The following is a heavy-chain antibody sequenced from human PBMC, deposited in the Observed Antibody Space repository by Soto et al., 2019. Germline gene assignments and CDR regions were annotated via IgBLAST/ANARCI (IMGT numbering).Heavy chain of an antibody. CDR2: INPNSGGT. J-gene: IGHJ3*02. V-gene: IGHV1-2*04. CDR3: ARAPSYSSGPKSAFDI. CDR1: GYTFTGYY. Sequence: ASVKVSCKASGYTFTGYYMHWVRQAPGQGLEWMGWINPNSGGTNYAQKFQGWVTMTRDTSISTAYMELSRLRSDDTAVYYCARAPSYSSGPKSAFDIWGQGTMVTVSS. D-gene: IGHD6-19*01.